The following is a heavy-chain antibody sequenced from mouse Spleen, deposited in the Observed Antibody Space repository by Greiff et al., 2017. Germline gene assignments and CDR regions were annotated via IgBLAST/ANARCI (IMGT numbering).Heavy chain of an antibody. CDR2: LSYDGSN. V-gene: IGHV3-6*01. Sequence: ESGPGLVKPSQSLSLTCSVTGYSITSGYYWNWIRQFPGNKLEWMGYLSYDGSNNYNPSLKNRISITRDTSKNQFFLKLDSVTTEDTATYYCARLTGHFDYWGQGTTLTVSS. J-gene: IGHJ2*01. CDR1: GYSITSGYY. D-gene: IGHD4-1*01. CDR3: ARLTGHFDY.